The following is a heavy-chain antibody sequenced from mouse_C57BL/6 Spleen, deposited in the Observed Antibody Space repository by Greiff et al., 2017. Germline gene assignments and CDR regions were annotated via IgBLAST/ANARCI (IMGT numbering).Heavy chain of an antibody. Sequence: DVKLVESGGGLVKPGGSLKLSCAASGFTFSDYGMHWVRQAPEKGLEWVAYISSGSSTIYYADTVKGRITISRDNAKNTLFLQMTSLRSEDAALYYCARAGIYYFDYWGQGTTLTVSA. J-gene: IGHJ2*01. CDR1: GFTFSDYG. CDR3: ARAGIYYFDY. D-gene: IGHD1-1*01. CDR2: ISSGSSTI. V-gene: IGHV5-17*01.